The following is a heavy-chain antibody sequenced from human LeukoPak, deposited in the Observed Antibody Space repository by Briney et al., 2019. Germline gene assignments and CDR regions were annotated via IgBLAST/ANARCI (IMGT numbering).Heavy chain of an antibody. CDR1: GFTFSDYD. D-gene: IGHD6-19*01. Sequence: VGSLRLSCETSGFTFSDYDMHWVRQAPGKGLEWVAMIYYDGSNQYYADSVKGRFIISRDNSKNMLFLQMHSLRVDDTAAYYCVKEFTAVAALFDFWGRGTLVTVSS. CDR2: IYYDGSNQ. V-gene: IGHV3-33*06. J-gene: IGHJ4*02. CDR3: VKEFTAVAALFDF.